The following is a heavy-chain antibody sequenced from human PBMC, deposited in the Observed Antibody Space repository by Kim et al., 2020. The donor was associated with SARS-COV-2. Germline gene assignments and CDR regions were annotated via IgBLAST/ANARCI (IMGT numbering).Heavy chain of an antibody. CDR1: GFTFSSYA. CDR2: ISGSGGST. CDR3: AKDPIRCGGDCYPSY. J-gene: IGHJ1*01. V-gene: IGHV3-23*01. Sequence: GGSLRLSCAASGFTFSSYAMSWVRQALGKGLEWVSTISGSGGSTYCADSVKGRFTISRDNSKNTLYLQMNSLRAEDTAVYYCAKDPIRCGGDCYPSYWGQGTLVTVSS. D-gene: IGHD2-21*02.